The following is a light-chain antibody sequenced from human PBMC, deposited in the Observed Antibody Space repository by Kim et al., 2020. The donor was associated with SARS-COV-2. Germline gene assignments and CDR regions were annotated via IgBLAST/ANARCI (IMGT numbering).Light chain of an antibody. CDR3: QQYKNWPPIT. CDR2: GAS. Sequence: SPGERATLSGRASQSVSTDLAWYQHKSGQAPRLLIYGASTRATGIPARFSGSGSGTEFTLTISGLQSEDLAVYYCQQYKNWPPITFGQGTRLEIK. CDR1: QSVSTD. V-gene: IGKV3D-15*01. J-gene: IGKJ5*01.